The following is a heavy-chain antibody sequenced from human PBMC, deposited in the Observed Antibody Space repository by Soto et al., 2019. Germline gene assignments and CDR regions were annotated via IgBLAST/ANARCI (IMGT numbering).Heavy chain of an antibody. D-gene: IGHD2-2*01. CDR3: ARDCISTSCYGGMDV. CDR2: IYYSGST. V-gene: IGHV4-31*03. Sequence: QVQLQESGPGLVKPSQTLSLTCTVSGGSISSGGYYWSWIRQHPGKGLEWIGYIYYSGSTYYNPSLKSRVTIXEDXSXIQFSLKLSSVTAADTAVYYCARDCISTSCYGGMDVWGQGTTVTVSS. CDR1: GGSISSGGYY. J-gene: IGHJ6*02.